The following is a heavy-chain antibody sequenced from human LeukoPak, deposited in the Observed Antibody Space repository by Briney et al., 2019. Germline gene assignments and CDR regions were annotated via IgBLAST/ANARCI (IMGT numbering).Heavy chain of an antibody. D-gene: IGHD6-13*01. CDR3: ASEYRSSWSYYFDY. Sequence: GGSLRLSCAASGFTFSSYWMHGVRQAPGKGLVWVSRIKSDGSITTYTDSVKGRFTISRDNAKNTVSLQMNSLRAEDTAVYFCASEYRSSWSYYFDYWGQGALVTVSS. J-gene: IGHJ4*02. V-gene: IGHV3-74*01. CDR2: IKSDGSIT. CDR1: GFTFSSYW.